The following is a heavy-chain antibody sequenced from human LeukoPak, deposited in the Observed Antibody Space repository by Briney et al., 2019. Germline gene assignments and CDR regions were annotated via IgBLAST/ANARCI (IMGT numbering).Heavy chain of an antibody. CDR1: GFTFSSYW. Sequence: PGGSLRLSCAASGFTFSSYWMSWVRQAPGKGLEWVASVKHDGSDKYSVASVKGRFTISRDNAKNSLYQQMNSLRAEDTAVYYCARDLAGPPQEAFDIWGQGTMVTVSS. J-gene: IGHJ3*02. CDR3: ARDLAGPPQEAFDI. V-gene: IGHV3-7*01. CDR2: VKHDGSDK.